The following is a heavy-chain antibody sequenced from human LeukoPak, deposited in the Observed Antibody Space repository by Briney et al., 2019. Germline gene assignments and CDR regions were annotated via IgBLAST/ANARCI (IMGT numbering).Heavy chain of an antibody. CDR2: IYYSGST. CDR3: ARSARPYFDY. V-gene: IGHV4-59*01. D-gene: IGHD6-6*01. CDR1: GGSISSYY. Sequence: KASETLSLTCTVSGGSISSYYWSWIRQPPGKGLEWIGYIYYSGSTNYKPSLKSRVSISVDTSKNQFSLKLSSVTAADTAVYYCARSARPYFDYWGQGTLVTVSS. J-gene: IGHJ4*02.